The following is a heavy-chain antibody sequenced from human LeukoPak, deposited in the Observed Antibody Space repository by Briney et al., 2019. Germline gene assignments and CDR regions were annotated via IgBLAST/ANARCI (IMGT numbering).Heavy chain of an antibody. CDR1: GFTFSSYA. CDR2: ISGSGGNT. Sequence: GGSLRLSCAASGFTFSSYAMSWVRQAPGKGLEWVSGISGSGGNTYYADSVKGRFTIFRDNSKNTLYLQTNSLRAEDTAVYYCAKKSGSYPNFDYWGQGTLVTVSS. D-gene: IGHD1-26*01. CDR3: AKKSGSYPNFDY. J-gene: IGHJ4*02. V-gene: IGHV3-23*01.